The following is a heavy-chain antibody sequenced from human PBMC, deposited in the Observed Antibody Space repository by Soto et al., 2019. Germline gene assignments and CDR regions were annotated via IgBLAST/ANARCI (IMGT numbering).Heavy chain of an antibody. Sequence: QITLKESGPPLVKPTQTLTLTCAFSGFSATASGVGVAWVRQPPGKALEWLAVIYWDDAGQYRPSLKSRLTVISDASKKQVVLTMTNMDPVDTGTYGFVRLLRGALAYYFDSWGPRTLVTVTS. CDR1: GFSATASGVG. D-gene: IGHD3-10*01. CDR3: VRLLRGALAYYFDS. J-gene: IGHJ4*02. V-gene: IGHV2-5*04. CDR2: IYWDDAG.